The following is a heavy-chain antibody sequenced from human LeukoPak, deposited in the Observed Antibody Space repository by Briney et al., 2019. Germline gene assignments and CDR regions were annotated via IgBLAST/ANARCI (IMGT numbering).Heavy chain of an antibody. CDR1: GGSISSGDYY. CDR2: IYYSGGT. V-gene: IGHV4-30-4*01. J-gene: IGHJ6*02. Sequence: KTSETLSLTCTVSGGSISSGDYYWSWIRQPPGKGLEWIGYIYYSGGTYYNPSLKSRVTISVDTSNNQFSLRLSSVTAADTAVYYCARAGGRYGYPRYGMDVWGQGTTVTVSS. CDR3: ARAGGRYGYPRYGMDV. D-gene: IGHD5-18*01.